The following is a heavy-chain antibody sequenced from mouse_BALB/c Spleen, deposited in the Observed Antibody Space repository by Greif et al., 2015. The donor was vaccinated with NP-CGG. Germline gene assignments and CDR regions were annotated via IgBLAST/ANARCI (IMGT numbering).Heavy chain of an antibody. CDR1: GFTFSDFY. D-gene: IGHD1-1*01. Sequence: DVHLVEPGGGLVQPGGSLRLSCATSGFTFSDFYMEWVRQPPGKRLEWIAASRNKANDYTTEYSASVKGRFIVSRDTSQSILYLQMNALRAEDTAIYYCARDYYGSSYWYFDVWGAGTTVTVSS. J-gene: IGHJ1*01. CDR3: ARDYYGSSYWYFDV. V-gene: IGHV7-1*02. CDR2: SRNKANDYTT.